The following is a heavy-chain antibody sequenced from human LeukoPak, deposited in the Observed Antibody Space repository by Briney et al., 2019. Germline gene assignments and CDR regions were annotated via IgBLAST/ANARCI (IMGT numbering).Heavy chain of an antibody. V-gene: IGHV1-69*06. CDR3: ATEIARDYYYYYMDV. D-gene: IGHD6-6*01. CDR1: GYIFTSYS. CDR2: INPNIGTA. J-gene: IGHJ6*03. Sequence: SVKVSCKASGYIFTSYSIHWVRQALRQGLEWMGRINPNIGTANYAQKFQGRVTITADKSTNTAYMELSSLRSEDTAVYYCATEIARDYYYYYMDVWGKGTTVTVSS.